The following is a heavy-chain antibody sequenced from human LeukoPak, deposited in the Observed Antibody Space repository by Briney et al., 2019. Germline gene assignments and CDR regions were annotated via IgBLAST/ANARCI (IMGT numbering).Heavy chain of an antibody. D-gene: IGHD6-13*01. V-gene: IGHV3-74*01. J-gene: IGHJ4*02. CDR3: ARSLAAAGTFGY. Sequence: GGSLRLSCAASGFTFSSYWMHWVRQAPGKGLVWVSRINSDGSSTSYADSVKGRFTISRDNAKNTLYLQVNSLRAEDTAVYYCARSLAAAGTFGYWGQGTLVTVSS. CDR1: GFTFSSYW. CDR2: INSDGSST.